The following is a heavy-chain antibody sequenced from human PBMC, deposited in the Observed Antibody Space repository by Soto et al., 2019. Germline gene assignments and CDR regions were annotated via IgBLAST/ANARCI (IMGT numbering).Heavy chain of an antibody. CDR2: IKSKTDGGTT. J-gene: IGHJ6*02. CDR1: GFTFSNAW. CDR3: TTEGSFVSSGYYEEPRADIQTYYYGMDV. D-gene: IGHD3-22*01. V-gene: IGHV3-15*07. Sequence: GGSLRLSCAASGFTFSNAWMNWVRQAPGKGLEWVGRIKSKTDGGTTDYAAPVKGRFTISRDDSKNTLYLQMNSLKTEDTAVYYCTTEGSFVSSGYYEEPRADIQTYYYGMDVWGQGTTVTVSS.